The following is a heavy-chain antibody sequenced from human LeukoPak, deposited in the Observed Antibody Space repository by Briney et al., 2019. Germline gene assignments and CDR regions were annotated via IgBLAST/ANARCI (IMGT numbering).Heavy chain of an antibody. D-gene: IGHD2-8*02. CDR2: ISSSSSYI. CDR1: GFTFSSYS. V-gene: IGHV3-21*01. J-gene: IGHJ6*02. Sequence: GGSLRLSCAASGFTFSSYSMNWVRQAPGKGLEWVSSISSSSSYIYYADSVKGRFTISRDNAKNSLYLQMNSLRAEDTAVYYCARAPLSLVMDVWGQGTTVTVSS. CDR3: ARAPLSLVMDV.